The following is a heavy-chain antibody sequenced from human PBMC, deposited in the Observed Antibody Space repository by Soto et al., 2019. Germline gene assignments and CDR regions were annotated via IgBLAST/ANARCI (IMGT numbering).Heavy chain of an antibody. CDR1: GYSFTSYW. J-gene: IGHJ6*02. Sequence: GESLKISCKGSGYSFTSYWIGWVRQMPGKGLEWMGIIYPGDSDTRYSPSFQGQVTISADKSISTAYLQWSSLKASDTAMYYCARHGPYPALSEYGSGRTAQYGMDVWGQGTTVTVSS. D-gene: IGHD3-10*01. V-gene: IGHV5-51*01. CDR2: IYPGDSDT. CDR3: ARHGPYPALSEYGSGRTAQYGMDV.